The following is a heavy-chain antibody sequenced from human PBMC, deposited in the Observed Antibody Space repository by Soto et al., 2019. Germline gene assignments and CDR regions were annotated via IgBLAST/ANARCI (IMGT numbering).Heavy chain of an antibody. CDR3: ARDGREVVPAAPRAWFDP. V-gene: IGHV1-69*01. CDR2: IIPILGTA. J-gene: IGHJ5*02. D-gene: IGHD2-2*01. CDR1: GGTFSSYA. Sequence: QVHLVQSGAEVKKPGSSVKVSCKASGGTFSSYAISWVRQDPGQGLEWMGGIIPILGTANYAQKFQGRVTITADESTSTAYMELSSLRSEDTAVYYCARDGREVVPAAPRAWFDPWGQGTLVTVSS.